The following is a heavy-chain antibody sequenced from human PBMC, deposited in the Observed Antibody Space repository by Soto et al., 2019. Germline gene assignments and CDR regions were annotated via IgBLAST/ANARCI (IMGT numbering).Heavy chain of an antibody. CDR2: INPKSGGT. J-gene: IGHJ6*02. CDR3: ARGDSTDCSNGVCSFFYNHDMDV. V-gene: IGHV1-2*04. Sequence: ASVKVSCKASGYSFTDYHIHWVRQAPGQGLGWLGRINPKSGGTSTAQKFQGWVTMTTDTSITTASMELTRLTSDDTAIYYCARGDSTDCSNGVCSFFYNHDMDVWGQGTTVTVSS. D-gene: IGHD2-8*01. CDR1: GYSFTDYH.